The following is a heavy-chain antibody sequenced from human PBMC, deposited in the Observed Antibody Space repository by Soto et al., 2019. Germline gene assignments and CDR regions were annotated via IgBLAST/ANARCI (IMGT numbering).Heavy chain of an antibody. CDR2: ISYDGSNK. CDR3: AREGYQLLRHYYYYGMDV. D-gene: IGHD2-2*01. J-gene: IGHJ6*02. CDR1: GFTFSSYA. V-gene: IGHV3-30-3*01. Sequence: QVQLVESGGGVVQPGRSLRLSCAASGFTFSSYAMHWVRQAPGKGLEWVAVISYDGSNKYYADSVKGRFTISRDNSKNTLYLQMTSLRAEDTAVYYCAREGYQLLRHYYYYGMDVWGQGTTVTVSS.